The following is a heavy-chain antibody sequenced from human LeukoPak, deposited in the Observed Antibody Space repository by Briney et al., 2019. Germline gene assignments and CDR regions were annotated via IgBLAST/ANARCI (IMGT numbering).Heavy chain of an antibody. Sequence: SETLSLTCAVYGGSFRGYYWSWIRQPPGKGLEWIGEINHSGSTNYNPSLKSRVTISVDTSKNQFSLKLSSVTAADTAVYYCAKFNGDADYWGQGTLVTVSS. CDR1: GGSFRGYY. J-gene: IGHJ4*02. CDR3: AKFNGDADY. CDR2: INHSGST. D-gene: IGHD2-8*01. V-gene: IGHV4-34*01.